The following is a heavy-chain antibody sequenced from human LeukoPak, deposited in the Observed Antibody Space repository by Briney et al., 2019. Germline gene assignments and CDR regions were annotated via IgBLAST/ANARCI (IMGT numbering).Heavy chain of an antibody. D-gene: IGHD3-3*01. CDR2: INSGGST. Sequence: PGGSLRLSCAASGFTFSTYAMTWVRQAPGKGLEWVSTINSGGSTYYADSVKGRYTISRDNSKNTLYPQMSRLRAEDTAVYHCTKLRGRSDYYGTFDYWGQGTLVTVSS. J-gene: IGHJ4*02. CDR3: TKLRGRSDYYGTFDY. CDR1: GFTFSTYA. V-gene: IGHV3-23*01.